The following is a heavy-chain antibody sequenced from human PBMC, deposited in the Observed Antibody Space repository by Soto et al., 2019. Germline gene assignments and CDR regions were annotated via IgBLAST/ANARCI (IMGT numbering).Heavy chain of an antibody. CDR3: ARVRVRGVICFGY. CDR1: GYTFTSYD. V-gene: IGHV1-8*01. J-gene: IGHJ4*02. Sequence: QVQLLQSGAEVKKPGASVKVSCKASGYTFTSYDINWVRQATGQGLEWMGWMNPNSGNTGYAQKCQGRVTMTRKTSISTAYLELSSLISEDTAVYYCARVRVRGVICFGYWGQGTLVTVSS. D-gene: IGHD3-10*01. CDR2: MNPNSGNT.